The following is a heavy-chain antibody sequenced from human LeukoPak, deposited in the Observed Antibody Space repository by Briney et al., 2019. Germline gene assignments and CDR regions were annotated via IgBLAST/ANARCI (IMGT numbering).Heavy chain of an antibody. CDR1: GFTFSNYA. Sequence: GGSLRLSCAASGFTFSNYAMTWVRQAPGKGLEWVSGLSGSGGTTYYADSVKGRFTISRDNSKNTLYLQMNSLRAEDTAVYYCAKDCSTSIRPGDAFDIWGQGTMVTVSS. V-gene: IGHV3-23*01. CDR3: AKDCSTSIRPGDAFDI. J-gene: IGHJ3*02. D-gene: IGHD2-2*01. CDR2: LSGSGGTT.